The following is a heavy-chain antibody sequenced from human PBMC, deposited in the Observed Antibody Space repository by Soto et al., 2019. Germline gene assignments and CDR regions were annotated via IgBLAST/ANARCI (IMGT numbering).Heavy chain of an antibody. V-gene: IGHV3-33*01. CDR1: GFTFSSYG. Sequence: QVQLVESGGGVVQPGRSLRLSCAASGFTFSSYGMHWVRQAPGKGLEWVAVIWYDGSNKYYADSVKGRFTISRDNSKNTLYLQMNSLRAEDTAVYYCARETLGVGYFDYWGQGTLVTVSS. D-gene: IGHD3-16*01. CDR3: ARETLGVGYFDY. CDR2: IWYDGSNK. J-gene: IGHJ4*02.